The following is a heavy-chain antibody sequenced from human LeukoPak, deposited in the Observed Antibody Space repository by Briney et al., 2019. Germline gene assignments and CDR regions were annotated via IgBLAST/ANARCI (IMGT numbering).Heavy chain of an antibody. CDR3: ARLRRYSDSSGYYYYYDY. D-gene: IGHD3-22*01. V-gene: IGHV3-21*01. Sequence: PGGSLRLSCVASGYTFSSFSINWVRQAPGKGLEWVSSISVRSNYIYYADSVRGRFSISRDDARNSLYLQMDSLRGDDTAVYYCARLRRYSDSSGYYYYYDYWGQGTLVTVSS. CDR1: GYTFSSFS. J-gene: IGHJ4*02. CDR2: ISVRSNYI.